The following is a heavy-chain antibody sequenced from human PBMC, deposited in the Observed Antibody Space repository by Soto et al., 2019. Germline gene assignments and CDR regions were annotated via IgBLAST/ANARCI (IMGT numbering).Heavy chain of an antibody. V-gene: IGHV1-46*01. CDR2: INPSGGST. CDR1: GYTFTSYY. Sequence: ASLKVSCKASGYTFTSYYMHWVRQAPGQGLEWMGIINPSGGSTSYAQKFQGRVTMTRDTSTSTVYMELSSLRSEDTAVYYCARDPRVTTRLDYYYYYGMDVWGQGTTVTGSS. CDR3: ARDPRVTTRLDYYYYYGMDV. J-gene: IGHJ6*02. D-gene: IGHD4-17*01.